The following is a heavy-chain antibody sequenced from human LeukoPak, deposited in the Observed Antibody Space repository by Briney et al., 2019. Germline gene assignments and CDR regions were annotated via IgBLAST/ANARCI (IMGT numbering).Heavy chain of an antibody. J-gene: IGHJ4*02. Sequence: GTSLRLSCAASGFTFRNYGMNWVRQAPGKGLEWVALIWYDGSRDYYVDFVKGRFTVSRDNSKNTLYLQMKNLRAEDTAVYYCAPGGGASYFDYWGQGALVTVSS. CDR3: APGGGASYFDY. V-gene: IGHV3-33*01. CDR2: IWYDGSRD. CDR1: GFTFRNYG. D-gene: IGHD3-16*01.